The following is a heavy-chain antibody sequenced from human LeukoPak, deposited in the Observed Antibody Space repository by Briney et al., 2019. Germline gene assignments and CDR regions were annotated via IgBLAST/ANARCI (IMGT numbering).Heavy chain of an antibody. J-gene: IGHJ6*03. Sequence: SETLSLTCTVSGGSISSSSYYWGWIRQPPGKGLKWIGSIYYSGSTYYNPSLKSRVTISVDTSKNQFSLKLSSVTAADTAVYYCARAFYYYYYMDVWGKGTTVTISS. V-gene: IGHV4-39*07. CDR3: ARAFYYYYYMDV. CDR2: IYYSGST. CDR1: GGSISSSSYY.